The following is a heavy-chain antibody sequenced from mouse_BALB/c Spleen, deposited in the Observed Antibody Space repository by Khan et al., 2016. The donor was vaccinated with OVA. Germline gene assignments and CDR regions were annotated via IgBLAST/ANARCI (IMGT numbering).Heavy chain of an antibody. Sequence: QVQLKQSGPGLVAPSQSLSITCTVSGFSLTDYGVSWIRQPPGKGLEWLGVIWGGGSTYYTSVLTSRLSISKDNSKSQVFLKMISLQTDDTAIYYCAKGIWSYYFTLDYWGQVTAVTFSS. CDR3: AKGIWSYYFTLDY. CDR2: IWGGGST. V-gene: IGHV2-6-5*01. D-gene: IGHD1-1*02. J-gene: IGHJ4*01. CDR1: GFSLTDYG.